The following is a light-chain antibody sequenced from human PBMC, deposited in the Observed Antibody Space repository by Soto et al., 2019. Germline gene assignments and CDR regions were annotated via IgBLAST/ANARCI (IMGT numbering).Light chain of an antibody. CDR2: GAS. V-gene: IGKV3D-15*01. CDR3: QQYNNWPRT. CDR1: QTINSN. Sequence: EIVMTQSPATLSVSPGERATLSCRASQTINSNLAWYQQKPGQAPRLLIYGASIRATGIPARFSGSGSGTEFTLTISSLQSEDFAVYCCQQYNNWPRTFGQGTKVEIK. J-gene: IGKJ1*01.